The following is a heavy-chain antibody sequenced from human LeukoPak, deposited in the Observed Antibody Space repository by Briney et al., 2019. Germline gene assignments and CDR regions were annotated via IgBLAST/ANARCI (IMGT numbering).Heavy chain of an antibody. V-gene: IGHV4-4*07. CDR3: ARDIRYFDWLPPYYFDY. D-gene: IGHD3-9*01. J-gene: IGHJ4*02. CDR2: IYTSGST. Sequence: SETLSLTCAVYGGSFSGYYWSWIRQPAGKGLEWIGRIYTSGSTNCNPSLKSRVTMSVDTSKNQFSLKLSSVTAADTAVYYCARDIRYFDWLPPYYFDYWGQGTLVTVSS. CDR1: GGSFSGYY.